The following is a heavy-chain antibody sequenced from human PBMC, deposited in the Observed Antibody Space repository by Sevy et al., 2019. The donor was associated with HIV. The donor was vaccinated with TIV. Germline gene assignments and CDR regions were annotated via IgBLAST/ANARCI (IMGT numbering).Heavy chain of an antibody. CDR1: GFTFSDYY. CDR3: ARVGCSISSCPKGDAFDI. J-gene: IGHJ3*02. Sequence: GGSLRLSCAASGFTFSDYYINWIRQAPGKGLEWVSYISGSSSHTNYAHSVKGRFTISRDNAKNSLYLQMNSLRAEDTAVYYCARVGCSISSCPKGDAFDIWGQGTMVTVSS. D-gene: IGHD2-2*01. V-gene: IGHV3-11*06. CDR2: ISGSSSHT.